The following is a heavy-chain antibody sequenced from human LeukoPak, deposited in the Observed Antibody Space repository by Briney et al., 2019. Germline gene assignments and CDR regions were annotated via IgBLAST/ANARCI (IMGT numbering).Heavy chain of an antibody. J-gene: IGHJ4*02. CDR1: GGSISSSSYY. D-gene: IGHD1-26*01. CDR3: ARVGFVVGATIFDY. V-gene: IGHV4-39*07. Sequence: SETLSLTCTVSGGSISSSSYYWGWIRQPPGKGLEWIGSIYYSGSTYYNPSLKSRVTISVDTSKNQFSLKLSSVTAADTAVYYCARVGFVVGATIFDYWGQGTLVTVSS. CDR2: IYYSGST.